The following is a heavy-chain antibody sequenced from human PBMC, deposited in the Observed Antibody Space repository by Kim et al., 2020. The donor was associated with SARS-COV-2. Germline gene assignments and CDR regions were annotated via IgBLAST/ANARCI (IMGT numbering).Heavy chain of an antibody. D-gene: IGHD1-26*01. Sequence: SETLSLTCTVSGGSIRTYYWSWIRQPPGKGLECIGHIYHSGSTKYNSSLKSRVTSSVDTSKNQFSLKLSSVTAADTAVYYCARRYNGTYYFDYWGQGTLV. CDR2: IYHSGST. CDR3: ARRYNGTYYFDY. CDR1: GGSIRTYY. V-gene: IGHV4-59*08. J-gene: IGHJ4*02.